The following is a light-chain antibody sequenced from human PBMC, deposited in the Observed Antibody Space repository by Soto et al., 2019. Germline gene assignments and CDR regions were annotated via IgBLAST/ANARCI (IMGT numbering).Light chain of an antibody. Sequence: DIQMTQSPSSLSASVGDRVTITCRASQGISNYLAWYQQKPGKVPKLLIYAASTLQSGVPSRFSGSRSGTDFTLTISSLQPEDVATYYCQKFNSALALTFGGGTKVEIK. J-gene: IGKJ4*01. V-gene: IGKV1-27*01. CDR3: QKFNSALALT. CDR1: QGISNY. CDR2: AAS.